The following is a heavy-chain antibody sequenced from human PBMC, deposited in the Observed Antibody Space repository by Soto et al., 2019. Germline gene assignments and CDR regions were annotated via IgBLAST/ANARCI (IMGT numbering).Heavy chain of an antibody. J-gene: IGHJ4*02. CDR1: GGSISNGDYY. CDR2: IYFSGST. Sequence: SETLSLTCTVSGGSISNGDYYWTWIRQPPKKGLEWIGNIYFSGSTYYSPSLKNRLNISLDTSNNQFSLRLSSVTAADTAIYYCARRRIQLWPFESWGQGTLVTVSS. D-gene: IGHD1-1*01. CDR3: ARRRIQLWPFES. V-gene: IGHV4-30-4*01.